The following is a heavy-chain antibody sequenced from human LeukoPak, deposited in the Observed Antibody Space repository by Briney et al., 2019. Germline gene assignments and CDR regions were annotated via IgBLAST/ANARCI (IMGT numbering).Heavy chain of an antibody. CDR2: IYTSGST. V-gene: IGHV4-61*02. CDR3: ARDGSRGSFYFDY. Sequence: PSQTLSLTCTVSGGSISSGSYYWSWIRQPAGKGLEWIGRIYTSGSTNYNPSLKSRVTISVDTSKNQFSLKLSSVTAADTAVYYCARDGSRGSFYFDYRGQGTLVTVSS. CDR1: GGSISSGSYY. D-gene: IGHD3-10*01. J-gene: IGHJ4*02.